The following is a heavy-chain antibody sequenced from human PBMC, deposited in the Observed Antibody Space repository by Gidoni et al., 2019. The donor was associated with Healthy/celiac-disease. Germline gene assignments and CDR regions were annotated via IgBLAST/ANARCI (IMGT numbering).Heavy chain of an antibody. CDR2: INAGNGNT. CDR3: ARDGKAWGYCSGGSCYTPPLDY. D-gene: IGHD2-15*01. CDR1: GYTFTSYA. V-gene: IGHV1-3*01. J-gene: IGHJ4*02. Sequence: QVQLVQSGAEVKKPGASVKVSCKASGYTFTSYAMHLVRQAPGQRLEWMGWINAGNGNTKYSQKFQGRVTITRDTSASTAYMELSSLRSEDTAVYYCARDGKAWGYCSGGSCYTPPLDYWGQGTLVTVSS.